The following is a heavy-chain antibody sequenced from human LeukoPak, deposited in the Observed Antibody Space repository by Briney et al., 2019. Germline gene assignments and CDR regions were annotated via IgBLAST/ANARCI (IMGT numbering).Heavy chain of an antibody. V-gene: IGHV1-2*02. J-gene: IGHJ4*02. Sequence: ASVKVSCKGSGYTFTGYYMHWVRQAPGQGLEWMGWINPNSGGTNYAQKFQGRVTMTRDTSTSTVYMELSSLRSEDTAVYYCASGKRFWSYGDYWGQGTLVTVSS. CDR1: GYTFTGYY. CDR2: INPNSGGT. D-gene: IGHD3-3*01. CDR3: ASGKRFWSYGDY.